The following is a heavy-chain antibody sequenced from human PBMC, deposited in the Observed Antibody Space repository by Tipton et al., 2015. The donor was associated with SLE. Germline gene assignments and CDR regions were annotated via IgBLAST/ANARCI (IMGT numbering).Heavy chain of an antibody. Sequence: SLRLSCAASGFTFSSYSMNWVRQAPGKGLEWVSSISSSSSYIYYADSVKGRFTISRDNSKNTLYLQMNSLRAEDTAVYYCAKDLGMITFGGDYYYYYGMDVWGQGTTVTVSS. J-gene: IGHJ6*02. CDR3: AKDLGMITFGGDYYYYYGMDV. CDR1: GFTFSSYS. D-gene: IGHD3-16*01. CDR2: ISSSSSYI. V-gene: IGHV3-21*01.